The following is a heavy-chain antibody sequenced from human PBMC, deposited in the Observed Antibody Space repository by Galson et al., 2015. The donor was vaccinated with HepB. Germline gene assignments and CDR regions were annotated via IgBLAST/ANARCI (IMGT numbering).Heavy chain of an antibody. CDR1: GFTFSSYG. Sequence: SLRLSCAASGFTFSSYGMHWVRQAPGKGLEWVAVIWYDGRNKYYADSVKGRFTISRDNSKNTLYLQMNSLRAEDTAVYYCARVSSYGGAFDIWGQGTMVTVSS. CDR3: ARVSSYGGAFDI. V-gene: IGHV3-33*08. CDR2: IWYDGRNK. J-gene: IGHJ3*02. D-gene: IGHD3-16*01.